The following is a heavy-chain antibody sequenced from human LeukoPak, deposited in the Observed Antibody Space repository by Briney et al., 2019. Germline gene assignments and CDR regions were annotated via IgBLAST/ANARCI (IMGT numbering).Heavy chain of an antibody. J-gene: IGHJ4*02. V-gene: IGHV4-31*03. D-gene: IGHD4-11*01. CDR2: IYHSGTT. CDR3: ARAVDYRNYFDY. CDR1: GDSMTRGGYY. Sequence: PSETLSLTCTVSGDSMTRGGYYWSWVRQHPGKGREWIGFIYHSGTTFYNPSLEGRAAISVDTSQNQFSLKLTSVTAADTAVYYCARAVDYRNYFDYWGQGTLVTVSS.